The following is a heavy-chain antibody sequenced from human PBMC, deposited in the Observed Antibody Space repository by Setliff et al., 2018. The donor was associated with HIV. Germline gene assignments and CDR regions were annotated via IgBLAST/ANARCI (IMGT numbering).Heavy chain of an antibody. CDR1: GYTFTNYY. CDR3: ARGKTWLRFLDY. V-gene: IGHV1-18*04. Sequence: ASVKVSCKASGYTFTNYYIHWVRQAPGQGLEWMGWINTHSGYTNYAQNVQGRVTVTMDTSTSTAYMELRSLKSDDTAVYYCARGKTWLRFLDYWGQGTLVTVSS. J-gene: IGHJ4*02. CDR2: INTHSGYT. D-gene: IGHD5-12*01.